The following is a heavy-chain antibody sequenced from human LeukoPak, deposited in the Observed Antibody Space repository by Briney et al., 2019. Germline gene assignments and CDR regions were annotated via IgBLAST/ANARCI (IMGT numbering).Heavy chain of an antibody. V-gene: IGHV3-33*01. Sequence: PGRSLRLSCAASGFTFSSYGMHWVRQAPGKGLEWVAVIWYDGSNKYYADSVKGRFTISRDNSKNTLYLQMNSLRAEDTAVYYCAREKGYCSGGSCPLNWFDPWGQGTLVTVSS. CDR3: AREKGYCSGGSCPLNWFDP. CDR2: IWYDGSNK. CDR1: GFTFSSYG. D-gene: IGHD2-15*01. J-gene: IGHJ5*02.